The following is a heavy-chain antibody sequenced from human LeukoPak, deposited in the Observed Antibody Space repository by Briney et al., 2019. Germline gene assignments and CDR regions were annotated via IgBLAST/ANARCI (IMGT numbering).Heavy chain of an antibody. CDR1: GGTISSYY. CDR2: IYYSGST. Sequence: SETLSLTCTVSGGTISSYYWSWIRQPPGKGLEWIGYIYYSGSTNYNPSLKRRGTIFVGEYYNQFSLKLSSRTGADTAVLYYARRGSRWYDWSANWFDPWGQGTLVTVSS. CDR3: ARRGSRWYDWSANWFDP. D-gene: IGHD6-13*01. V-gene: IGHV4-59*08. J-gene: IGHJ5*02.